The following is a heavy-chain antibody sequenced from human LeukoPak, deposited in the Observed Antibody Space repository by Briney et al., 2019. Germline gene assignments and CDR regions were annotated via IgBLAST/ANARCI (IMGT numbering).Heavy chain of an antibody. Sequence: SETLSLTCAVYGGSFSGYYWSWIRQPPGKGLEWIGEINHSGSTNYNPSLKSRVTILVDTSKNQFSLKLSSVTAADTAVYYCARPGVWMVRGLRSYFDYWGQGTLVTVSS. V-gene: IGHV4-34*01. CDR1: GGSFSGYY. CDR3: ARPGVWMVRGLRSYFDY. D-gene: IGHD3-10*01. J-gene: IGHJ4*02. CDR2: INHSGST.